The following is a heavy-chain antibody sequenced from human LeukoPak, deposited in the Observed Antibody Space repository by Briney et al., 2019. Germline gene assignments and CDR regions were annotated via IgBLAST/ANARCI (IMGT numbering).Heavy chain of an antibody. V-gene: IGHV4-30-4*01. CDR2: IYYSGST. CDR1: GGSISSGDYY. CDR3: ARGGEGATGLDY. Sequence: SQTLSLTCTVSGGSISSGDYYWSWIRQPPGKGLEWIGYIYYSGSTYYNPSLKSRVTISVDTSKNQFSLKLSSVTAADTAVYYCARGGEGATGLDYWGQGTLVTVSS. D-gene: IGHD1-26*01. J-gene: IGHJ4*02.